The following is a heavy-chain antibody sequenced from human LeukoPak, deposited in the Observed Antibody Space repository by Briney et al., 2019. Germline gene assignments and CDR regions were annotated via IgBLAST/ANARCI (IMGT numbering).Heavy chain of an antibody. V-gene: IGHV3-11*01. Sequence: GGSLRLSCAASGLTFSDYYMSWIRQAPGKGLEWVSYISSSGSTIYYADSVKGRFTISRDNAKNSLYLQMNSLRAEDTAVYYCARDSSCGGDCPDDAFDIWGQGTMVTVSS. CDR3: ARDSSCGGDCPDDAFDI. J-gene: IGHJ3*02. D-gene: IGHD2-21*02. CDR1: GLTFSDYY. CDR2: ISSSGSTI.